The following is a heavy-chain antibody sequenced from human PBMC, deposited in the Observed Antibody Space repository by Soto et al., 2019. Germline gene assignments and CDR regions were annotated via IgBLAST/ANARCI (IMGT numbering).Heavy chain of an antibody. J-gene: IGHJ5*01. CDR3: ARDREVWLRGWGFDS. CDR2: IYYSGST. D-gene: IGHD3-9*01. CDR1: GGSSKNYY. Sequence: XETLSLPFSVSGGSSKNYYWNWIRQAPGKGLEWIGYIYYSGSTNYHPSRRGRVTISVDTSKNQFYLKLTSVTAPDTAVYYCARDREVWLRGWGFDSWGQGALVTVSS. V-gene: IGHV4-59*01.